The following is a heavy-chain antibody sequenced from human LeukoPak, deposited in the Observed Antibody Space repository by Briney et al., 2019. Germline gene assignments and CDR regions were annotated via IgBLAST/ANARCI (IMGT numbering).Heavy chain of an antibody. CDR1: GFTFSSDA. J-gene: IGHJ4*02. CDR3: AKGEGSSGYRTYDY. CDR2: ISGSGGST. D-gene: IGHD3-22*01. V-gene: IGHV3-23*01. Sequence: GGSLRLSCAGSGFTFSSDAMSWVRQAPGKGLEWVSAISGSGGSTYYADSVKGRFTISRDNSKNTLYLQMNSLRAEDTAVYYCAKGEGSSGYRTYDYWGQGTLVTVSS.